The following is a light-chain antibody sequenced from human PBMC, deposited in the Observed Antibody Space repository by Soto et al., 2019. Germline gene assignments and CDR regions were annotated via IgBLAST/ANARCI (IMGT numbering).Light chain of an antibody. CDR1: SSDVGGSKY. J-gene: IGLJ1*01. V-gene: IGLV2-14*01. Sequence: QSALTQPASVSGSPGQSVTISCTGSSSDVGGSKYVSWYQQHPGKAPRLLIYEVSYRPSGVSNRFSGSKSGNTASLTVSGLQAEDEADYYCRSKASSGTLVVFGTGTKVTVL. CDR2: EVS. CDR3: RSKASSGTLVV.